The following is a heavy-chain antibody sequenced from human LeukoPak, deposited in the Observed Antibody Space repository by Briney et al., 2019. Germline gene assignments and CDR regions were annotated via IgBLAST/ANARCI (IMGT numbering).Heavy chain of an antibody. CDR1: GGSISSYY. J-gene: IGHJ3*02. D-gene: IGHD6-13*01. Sequence: SETLSLTCTVSGGSISSYYWSWIRQPPGKGLERIGYIYYSGSTNYNPSLKSRVTISVDTSKNQFSLKLSSVTAADTAVYYCARRGMYSSSWYDAFDIWGQGTMVTVSS. V-gene: IGHV4-59*01. CDR2: IYYSGST. CDR3: ARRGMYSSSWYDAFDI.